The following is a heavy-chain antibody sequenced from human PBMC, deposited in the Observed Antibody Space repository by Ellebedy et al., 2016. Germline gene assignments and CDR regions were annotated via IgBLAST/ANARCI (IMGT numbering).Heavy chain of an antibody. CDR1: GGSVSSGSYY. CDR3: ARHVAGLSLYYFDY. D-gene: IGHD3-10*01. CDR2: IYHSGST. J-gene: IGHJ4*02. Sequence: SETLSLXXTVSGGSVSSGSYYWSWIRQPPGKGLQWIGSIYHSGSTDYNQSLKSRVTISIDTSKKQFSLRVRSVTAADTAVYYCARHVAGLSLYYFDYWGQGARVTVSS. V-gene: IGHV4-39*01.